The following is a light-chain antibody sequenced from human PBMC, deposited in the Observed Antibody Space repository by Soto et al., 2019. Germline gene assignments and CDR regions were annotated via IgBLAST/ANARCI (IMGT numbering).Light chain of an antibody. J-gene: IGKJ1*01. Sequence: EIVLTPYPGTLSLSPGERATLSCRASQSVSSSYLAWYQQKHGQAPRLLIYGASSRATGIPDRFSGSGSGTDFTLTISRLEPEDFAGYYCHQYGSSPTWTFGQGTKVEIK. CDR3: HQYGSSPTWT. V-gene: IGKV3-20*01. CDR2: GAS. CDR1: QSVSSSY.